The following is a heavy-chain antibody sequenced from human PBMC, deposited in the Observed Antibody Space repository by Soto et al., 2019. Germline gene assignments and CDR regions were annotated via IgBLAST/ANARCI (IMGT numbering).Heavy chain of an antibody. J-gene: IGHJ6*02. CDR1: GFTFSDYY. CDR2: ISSSSSYT. Sequence: GGSLRLSCAASGFTFSDYYMSWIRQAPGKGLEWVSYISSSSSYTNYADSVKGRFTISRDNAKNSLYLQMNSLRAEDTAVYYCASSIWFGGRTSPPYYYYGMDVWGQGTTVTVSS. CDR3: ASSIWFGGRTSPPYYYYGMDV. V-gene: IGHV3-11*06. D-gene: IGHD3-10*01.